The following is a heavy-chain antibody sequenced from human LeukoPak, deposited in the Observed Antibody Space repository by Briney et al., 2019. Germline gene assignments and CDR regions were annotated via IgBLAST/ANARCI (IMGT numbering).Heavy chain of an antibody. J-gene: IGHJ3*02. Sequence: ASVKVSCKAFGYTFTGYYMHWVRQAPGQGLEWMGWINPNSGGTNYAQKFQGRVTMTRDTSISTAYMELSRLRSDDTAVYYCARDCGGDCYQLDAFDIWGQGTMVTVSS. CDR2: INPNSGGT. CDR1: GYTFTGYY. CDR3: ARDCGGDCYQLDAFDI. V-gene: IGHV1-2*02. D-gene: IGHD2-21*02.